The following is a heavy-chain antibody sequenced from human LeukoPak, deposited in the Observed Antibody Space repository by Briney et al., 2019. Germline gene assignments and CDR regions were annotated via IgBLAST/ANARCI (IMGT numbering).Heavy chain of an antibody. CDR3: ARKGVSDLYYFDS. CDR1: GGSISSYY. Sequence: SETLPLTCTVSGGSISSYYWSWIRQPPGKGLEWMGNIYYSGSTNYNSSLKSRVTISVDTSKNQISLKLRSVTAADTAVYYCARKGVSDLYYFDSWGQGTLVTVSS. V-gene: IGHV4-59*08. J-gene: IGHJ4*02. CDR2: IYYSGST. D-gene: IGHD3-16*01.